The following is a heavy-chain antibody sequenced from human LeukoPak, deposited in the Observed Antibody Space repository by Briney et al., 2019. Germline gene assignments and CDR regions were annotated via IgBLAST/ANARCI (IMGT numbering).Heavy chain of an antibody. CDR2: IYYSGIT. J-gene: IGHJ6*02. CDR1: GGSISDYY. V-gene: IGHV4-59*08. D-gene: IGHD2-21*01. Sequence: SETLSLTCTVSGGSISDYYWSWIRQPPGKGPEWIGYIYYSGITNYNPSLKTRVTILVDTSKNQFSLKLSSVTAADTAVYYCARITFVVEGYGMDVWGQGTTVTVSS. CDR3: ARITFVVEGYGMDV.